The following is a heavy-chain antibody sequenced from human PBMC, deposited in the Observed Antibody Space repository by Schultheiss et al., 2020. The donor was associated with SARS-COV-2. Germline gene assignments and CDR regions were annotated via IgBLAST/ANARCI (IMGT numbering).Heavy chain of an antibody. Sequence: SQTLSLTCTVSGGSISGYYWSWIRQPPGKGLEWIGEITHSGSTNYNPSLKSRVTISVDTSKNQFSLKLSSVTAADTAVYFCARGRGARYVAYYSYYYGMDVWGQGTTVTVSS. D-gene: IGHD4/OR15-4a*01. CDR3: ARGRGARYVAYYSYYYGMDV. V-gene: IGHV4-34*01. J-gene: IGHJ6*02. CDR1: GGSISGYY. CDR2: ITHSGST.